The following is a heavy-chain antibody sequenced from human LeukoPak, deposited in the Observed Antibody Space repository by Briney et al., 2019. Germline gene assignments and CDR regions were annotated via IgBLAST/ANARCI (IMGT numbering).Heavy chain of an antibody. V-gene: IGHV3-23*01. CDR1: GFTFSSYA. CDR2: ISGSGGST. J-gene: IGHJ5*02. D-gene: IGHD2-2*02. CDR3: AKDCSSTSCYIWFDP. Sequence: GGSLRLSCAASGFTFSSYAMSWVRQAPGKGLEWVSAISGSGGSTYYADSVKGRFTISRDNSKNTLYLQMNSLRAEDTAVYYCAKDCSSTSCYIWFDPWGQGTLVTVSS.